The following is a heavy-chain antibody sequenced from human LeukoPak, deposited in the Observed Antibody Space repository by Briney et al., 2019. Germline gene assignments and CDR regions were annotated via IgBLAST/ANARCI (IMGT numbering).Heavy chain of an antibody. Sequence: ASVQVSCKASGYGFTSYYLHWVRQAPGQGLEWMGWINPNSGTTNYAQKFQGRVSLTRDTSITTAYMELTRLTSDDTAVYYCAREDVGQRAMETWGQGTLVTVSS. D-gene: IGHD5-18*01. V-gene: IGHV1-2*02. CDR1: GYGFTSYY. J-gene: IGHJ4*02. CDR2: INPNSGTT. CDR3: AREDVGQRAMET.